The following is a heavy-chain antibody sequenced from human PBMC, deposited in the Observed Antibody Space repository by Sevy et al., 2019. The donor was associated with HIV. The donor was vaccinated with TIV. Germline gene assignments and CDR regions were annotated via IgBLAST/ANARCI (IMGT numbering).Heavy chain of an antibody. CDR2: ISSNGGST. V-gene: IGHV3-64D*06. CDR1: GFTFSSYA. J-gene: IGHJ4*02. CDR3: VKLLVDTAMGRDTFDY. D-gene: IGHD5-18*01. Sequence: GGSLRLSCSASGFTFSSYAMHWVRQAPGKGLEYVSAISSNGGSTYYADSVKGRFTISRDNSKNTLYLQMSSLRAEDTAVYYCVKLLVDTAMGRDTFDYWGQGTLVTVSS.